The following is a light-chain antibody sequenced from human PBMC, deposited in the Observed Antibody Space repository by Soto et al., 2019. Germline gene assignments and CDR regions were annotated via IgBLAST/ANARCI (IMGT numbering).Light chain of an antibody. V-gene: IGKV3-11*01. Sequence: EIVLTQSPATLSLSPGERVSLSCRASQSVNTYFAWYQQKPGPAPRLLIYDASSRATGIPARFSGSGSGTDFTLTISSLEPEDFAIYYCQQRSSWPLTFGHGTRVEI. CDR3: QQRSSWPLT. CDR2: DAS. CDR1: QSVNTY. J-gene: IGKJ1*01.